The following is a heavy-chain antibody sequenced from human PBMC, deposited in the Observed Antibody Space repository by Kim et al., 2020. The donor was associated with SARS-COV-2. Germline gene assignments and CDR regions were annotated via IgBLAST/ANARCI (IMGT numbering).Heavy chain of an antibody. Sequence: SETLSLTCTVSGGSISSGDYYWSWIRQPPGKGLEWIGYIYYSGSTYYNPSLKSRVTISVDTSKNQFSLKLSSVTAADTAVYYCARDKRYYDSSGYYNLNWFDPWGQGTLVTVSS. V-gene: IGHV4-30-4*01. J-gene: IGHJ5*02. CDR3: ARDKRYYDSSGYYNLNWFDP. CDR1: GGSISSGDYY. CDR2: IYYSGST. D-gene: IGHD3-22*01.